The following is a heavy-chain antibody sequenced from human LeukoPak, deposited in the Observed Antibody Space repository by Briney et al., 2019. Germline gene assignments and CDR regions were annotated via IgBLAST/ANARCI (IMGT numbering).Heavy chain of an antibody. CDR3: ARVTSSTWSLFDY. D-gene: IGHD6-13*01. V-gene: IGHV3-30*01. CDR2: TSYDGSNK. J-gene: IGHJ4*02. CDR1: GFTFSNHA. Sequence: PGRSLRLSCAASGFTFSNHAMHWVRQAPGKGLEWVAVTSYDGSNKYYADSVKGRFTISRDNSKNTLYLQMNRLKAEDTAMYYCARVTSSTWSLFDYWGQGTLVTVSS.